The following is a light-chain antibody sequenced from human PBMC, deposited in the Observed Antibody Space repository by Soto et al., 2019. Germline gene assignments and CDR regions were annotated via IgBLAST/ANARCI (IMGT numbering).Light chain of an antibody. CDR2: EVS. Sequence: QTALTQPFSVSGSPGQSITISCTGNSNDFGSYDYVSWYQQHPGKAPKLMIYEVSNRPSGVSNRFSGSKSGNTASLTISGLQAEDEADYYCSSYTSSITRYVSRTGTKVTVL. CDR3: SSYTSSITRYV. CDR1: SNDFGSYDY. V-gene: IGLV2-14*01. J-gene: IGLJ1*01.